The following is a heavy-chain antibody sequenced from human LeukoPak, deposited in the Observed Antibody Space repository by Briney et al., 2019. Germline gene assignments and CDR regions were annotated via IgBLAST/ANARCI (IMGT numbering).Heavy chain of an antibody. CDR3: ASGVVGATEDY. V-gene: IGHV3-33*01. D-gene: IGHD1-26*01. CDR2: IWYDGSNK. Sequence: GGSLRLSCAASGFTFSSYGMHWVRKAPGKGLEWVAVIWYDGSNKYYADSVKGRFTISRDNSKNTLYLQMNSLRAEDTAVYYCASGVVGATEDYWGQGTLVTVSS. CDR1: GFTFSSYG. J-gene: IGHJ4*02.